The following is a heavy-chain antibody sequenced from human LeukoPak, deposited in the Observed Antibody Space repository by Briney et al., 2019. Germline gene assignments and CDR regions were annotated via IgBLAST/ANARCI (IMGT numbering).Heavy chain of an antibody. D-gene: IGHD1-14*01. CDR1: GGSFSAYY. CDR3: ARVSGAAGWDY. Sequence: SQTLSLTCAVQGGSFSAYYWSWIRQPPGKGLEWIGYIYYSGSTNYNPSLKSRVTISVDTSKNQFSLKLSSVTAADTAVYYCARVSGAAGWDYWGQGTLVTVSS. J-gene: IGHJ4*02. CDR2: IYYSGST. V-gene: IGHV4-59*01.